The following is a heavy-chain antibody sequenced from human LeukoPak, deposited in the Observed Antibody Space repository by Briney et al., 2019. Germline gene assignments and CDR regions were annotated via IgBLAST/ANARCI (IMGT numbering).Heavy chain of an antibody. CDR1: GGSISSSSYY. CDR2: IYYSGST. D-gene: IGHD6-13*01. CDR3: ARALAAAGREYYYYMDV. Sequence: SETLSLTCTVSGGSISSSSYYWGWIRQPPGKGLAWIGYIYYSGSTNYNPSLKSRVTISVDTSKNQFSLKLSSVTAADTAVYYCARALAAAGREYYYYMDVWGKGTTVTISS. V-gene: IGHV4-61*05. J-gene: IGHJ6*03.